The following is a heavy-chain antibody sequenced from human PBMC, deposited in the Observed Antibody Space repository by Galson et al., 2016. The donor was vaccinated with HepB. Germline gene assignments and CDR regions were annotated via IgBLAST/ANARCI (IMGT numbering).Heavy chain of an antibody. CDR3: AKENGSHPFFYFDY. J-gene: IGHJ4*02. CDR2: ITIGGGHP. D-gene: IGHD2/OR15-2a*01. CDR1: GFTFSSYA. V-gene: IGHV3-23*01. Sequence: SLRLSCAASGFTFSSYAMSWVRQAPGKGLEWVSGITIGGGHPYSADAVKGRFTISRDNSRSTIYLQMNSLRAEDTAVYYCAKENGSHPFFYFDYWGQGALVTVSS.